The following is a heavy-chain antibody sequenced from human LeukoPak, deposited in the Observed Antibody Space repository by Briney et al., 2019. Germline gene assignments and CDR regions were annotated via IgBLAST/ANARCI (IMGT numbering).Heavy chain of an antibody. D-gene: IGHD6-13*01. Sequence: SQTLSLTCAISGDSVSSNSVAWNWIRQSPSRGLEWLGRTYYRSKWYMDCAVSVKSRISINPDTSKNQFSLQLNSVTPEDTAVYYCARESYIAAADYWGQGTLVTVSS. CDR1: GDSVSSNSVA. V-gene: IGHV6-1*01. CDR2: TYYRSKWYM. J-gene: IGHJ4*02. CDR3: ARESYIAAADY.